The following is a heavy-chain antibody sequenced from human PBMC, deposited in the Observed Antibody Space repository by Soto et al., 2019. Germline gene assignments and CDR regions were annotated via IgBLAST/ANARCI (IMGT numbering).Heavy chain of an antibody. CDR1: GGSISSYY. V-gene: IGHV4-59*01. Sequence: SETLSLTCTVSGGSISSYYWSWIRQPPGKGLEWIGYIYYSGSTNYNPSLKSRVTISVDTSKNQFSLKLSSVTAAETAVYYCARENYYDSRFDYWGQGTLVTVSS. CDR3: ARENYYDSRFDY. D-gene: IGHD3-22*01. J-gene: IGHJ4*02. CDR2: IYYSGST.